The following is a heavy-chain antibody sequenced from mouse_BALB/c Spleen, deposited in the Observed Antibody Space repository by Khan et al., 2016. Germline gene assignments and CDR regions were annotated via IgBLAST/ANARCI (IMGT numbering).Heavy chain of an antibody. CDR1: GFSLTSYG. D-gene: IGHD2-3*01. Sequence: QVQLKESGPGLVAPSQSLSITCTVSGFSLTSYGVHWVRQPPGKGLEWLVVIWSDGSTTYNSALKSRLSISKDNSKSQVFLKMNSLQTDDPAMYXCARRDDGGGAMDYWGQGTSVTVSS. V-gene: IGHV2-6*02. CDR2: IWSDGST. J-gene: IGHJ4*01. CDR3: ARRDDGGGAMDY.